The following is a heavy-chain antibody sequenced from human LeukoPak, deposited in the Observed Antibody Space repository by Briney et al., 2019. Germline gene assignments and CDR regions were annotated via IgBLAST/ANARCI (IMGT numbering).Heavy chain of an antibody. J-gene: IGHJ6*03. Sequence: ASVKVSCKASGYTFTGYYMHWVRQAPGQGLEWMGWINPNSGGTNYAQKFQGRVTMTRDTSISTAYMELSRLRSDDTAVYYCARDSSSWFGKAWDYYYYYMDVWGKGTTVTVSS. CDR3: ARDSSSWFGKAWDYYYYYMDV. CDR2: INPNSGGT. V-gene: IGHV1-2*02. D-gene: IGHD6-13*01. CDR1: GYTFTGYY.